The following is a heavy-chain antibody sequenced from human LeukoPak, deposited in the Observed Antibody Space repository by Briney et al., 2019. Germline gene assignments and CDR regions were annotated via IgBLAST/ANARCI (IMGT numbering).Heavy chain of an antibody. V-gene: IGHV3-30*04. J-gene: IGHJ6*03. D-gene: IGHD1-14*01. CDR1: GFTFSRYT. Sequence: GGSLRLSCAASGFTFSRYTMHWVRQAPGKGLEWVAVISFYENNAYYADSVKGRFTISRDNAKNSLYLQMNSLRAEDTAVYYCARDTLRAGRDYMDVWGKGTTVTVSS. CDR3: ARDTLRAGRDYMDV. CDR2: ISFYENNA.